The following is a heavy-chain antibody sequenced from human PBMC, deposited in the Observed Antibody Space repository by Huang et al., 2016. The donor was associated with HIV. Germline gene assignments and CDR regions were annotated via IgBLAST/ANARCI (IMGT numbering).Heavy chain of an antibody. CDR2: IFSGGRT. J-gene: IGHJ6*02. Sequence: EVQLVESGGGLIQPGGSLRLSCSASGFTVSNNYFTWVRQAPGKVLEWVSVIFSGGRTYHADSVKGRFTISRDNSKNTLYLQMNSLRADDTAVYYCARGAESSWSGSYYYGLDVWGQGTTVTV. CDR3: ARGAESSWSGSYYYGLDV. D-gene: IGHD6-19*01. V-gene: IGHV3-53*01. CDR1: GFTVSNNY.